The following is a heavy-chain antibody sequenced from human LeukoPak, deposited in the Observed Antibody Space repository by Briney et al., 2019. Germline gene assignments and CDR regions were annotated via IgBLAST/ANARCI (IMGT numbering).Heavy chain of an antibody. V-gene: IGHV1-69*13. J-gene: IGHJ2*01. CDR1: RGTFSSYA. CDR3: ARERVEMATPRDDWYFDL. D-gene: IGHD5-24*01. Sequence: SVKVSCKASRGTFSSYAISWVRQAPGQGLEWMGGIIPIFGTANYAQKFQGRVTITADESTSTAYMELSSLRSEDTAVYYCARERVEMATPRDDWYFDLWGRGTLVTVSS. CDR2: IIPIFGTA.